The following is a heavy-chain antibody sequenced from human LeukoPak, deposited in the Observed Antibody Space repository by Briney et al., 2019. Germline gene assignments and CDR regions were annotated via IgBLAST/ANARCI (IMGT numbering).Heavy chain of an antibody. CDR1: RYTFTSYY. V-gene: IGHV1-46*01. CDR2: INPSGGST. CDR3: VQGGLYCSSTSCLDY. Sequence: ASVKVSCKASRYTFTSYYMHWVRQAPGQGLEWMGIINPSGGSTSYAQKFQGRVTMTRDTSTSTVYMELSSLRSEDTAVYYCVQGGLYCSSTSCLDYWGQGTLVTVSS. D-gene: IGHD2-2*01. J-gene: IGHJ4*02.